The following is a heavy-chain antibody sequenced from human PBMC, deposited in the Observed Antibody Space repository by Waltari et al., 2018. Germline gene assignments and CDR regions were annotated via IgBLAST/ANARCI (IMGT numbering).Heavy chain of an antibody. V-gene: IGHV1-69-2*01. CDR2: VAPEDGET. CDR3: ATLHWAPVVAATHLVDY. CDR1: GYTFTDYY. Sequence: EVQLVQSGAEVKKPGATVKISCKVSGYTFTDYYMHWVQQAPGNRLEWMGLVAPEDGETIYAEKFQGRVTMTRDTSISTAYMELSRLRSDDTAGYYCATLHWAPVVAATHLVDYWGQGTLVTVSS. D-gene: IGHD2-15*01. J-gene: IGHJ4*02.